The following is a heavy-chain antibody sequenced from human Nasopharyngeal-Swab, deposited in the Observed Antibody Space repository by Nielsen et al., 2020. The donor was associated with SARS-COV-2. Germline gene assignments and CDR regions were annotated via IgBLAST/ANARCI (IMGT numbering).Heavy chain of an antibody. CDR1: GFTFTNYY. V-gene: IGHV1-46*01. D-gene: IGHD6-19*01. CDR3: ARLPSAWGRRDFDY. Sequence: ASVKVSCKASGFTFTNYYIHWVRQAPGQGLEWMAIINPSGGSPTYAQRFQGRVTMTWDTSTGTVYMEISSLRFDDTAVYYCARLPSAWGRRDFDYWGQGTLVTVSS. CDR2: INPSGGSP. J-gene: IGHJ4*02.